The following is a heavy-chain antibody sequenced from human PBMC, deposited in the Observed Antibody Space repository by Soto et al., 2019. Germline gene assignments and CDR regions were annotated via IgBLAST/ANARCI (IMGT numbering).Heavy chain of an antibody. J-gene: IGHJ4*02. Sequence: EVQLVEAGGGLVQPGGSLRLSCAASGFTFSSYWMSWVRQAPGKGLEWVANIKQDGSEKYYVDSVKGRFTISRDNAKNSLYLQMNSLRAEDTAVYYCARGADRRYDCYGSGSYQLFDFRGQETLVTVSS. CDR1: GFTFSSYW. CDR3: ARGADRRYDCYGSGSYQLFDF. V-gene: IGHV3-7*01. D-gene: IGHD3-10*01. CDR2: IKQDGSEK.